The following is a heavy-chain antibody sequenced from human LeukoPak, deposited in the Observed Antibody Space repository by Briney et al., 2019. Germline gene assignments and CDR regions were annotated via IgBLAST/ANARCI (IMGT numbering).Heavy chain of an antibody. CDR2: FYTSGST. Sequence: PSETLSLTCTVSGGSLISYYWSWIRQPAGKGLEWIGRFYTSGSTNYNPSLKSRVTMSVDTSKNQFSLKLSSVTAADTAVYYCARNYGDYVGKFDPWGQGTLVTVSS. CDR1: GGSLISYY. D-gene: IGHD4-17*01. V-gene: IGHV4-4*07. CDR3: ARNYGDYVGKFDP. J-gene: IGHJ5*02.